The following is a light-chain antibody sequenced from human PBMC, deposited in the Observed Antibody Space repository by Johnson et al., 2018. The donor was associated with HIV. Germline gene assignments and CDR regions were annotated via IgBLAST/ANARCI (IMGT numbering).Light chain of an antibody. J-gene: IGLJ1*01. CDR2: EDI. V-gene: IGLV1-51*01. Sequence: VLTQPPSVSAAPGQKVTISCSGSSSNIGDNYVSWYQHLPGTAPRLLIYEDIKRPSGIPDRFSGSKSCTSATLGITGLQTGDEADYYCGTWDTSLSAGHVFGTGTKVTVL. CDR3: GTWDTSLSAGHV. CDR1: SSNIGDNY.